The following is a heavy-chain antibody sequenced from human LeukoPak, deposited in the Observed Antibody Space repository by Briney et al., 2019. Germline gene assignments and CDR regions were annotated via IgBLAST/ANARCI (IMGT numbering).Heavy chain of an antibody. CDR1: GFTFSSYA. CDR3: ARKIGFSSSWYYGRNYFDY. D-gene: IGHD6-13*01. Sequence: PGGSLRLSCAASGFTFSSYAMSWVRQAPGKGLEWVSAISGSGGSTYYADSVPGRFTISRNNSKNTLYLQMNSMRAEETAVYYCARKIGFSSSWYYGRNYFDYWGQGTLVTVSS. CDR2: ISGSGGST. V-gene: IGHV3-23*01. J-gene: IGHJ4*02.